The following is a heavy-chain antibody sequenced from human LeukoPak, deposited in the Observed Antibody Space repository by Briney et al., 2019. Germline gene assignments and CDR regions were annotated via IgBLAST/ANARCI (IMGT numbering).Heavy chain of an antibody. Sequence: GGSLRLSCAASGVTFSTFWMHWVRHAPGKGLVWVSRINPDGSSTTYADSVKGRFTVSRDNAKNTLYLQMNSLRAEDTAVYYCARDHLYYYGSGNNWFNPWGQGTLVTVSS. CDR2: INPDGSST. J-gene: IGHJ5*02. CDR1: GVTFSTFW. D-gene: IGHD3-10*01. V-gene: IGHV3-74*03. CDR3: ARDHLYYYGSGNNWFNP.